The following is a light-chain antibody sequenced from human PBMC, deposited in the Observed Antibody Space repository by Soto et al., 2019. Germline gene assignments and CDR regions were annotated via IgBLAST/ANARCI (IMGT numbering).Light chain of an antibody. CDR1: QTIGYY. J-gene: IGKJ2*01. Sequence: IQMTQSPSSLSASVGDTVTITCRASQTIGYYLNWYQQKPGKAPKLLIYAASSLQSGVPSRFSGSESGTDFTLTISSLQPEDFATYYCQQSQSTLYTFGQGTKLAMK. CDR3: QQSQSTLYT. V-gene: IGKV1-39*01. CDR2: AAS.